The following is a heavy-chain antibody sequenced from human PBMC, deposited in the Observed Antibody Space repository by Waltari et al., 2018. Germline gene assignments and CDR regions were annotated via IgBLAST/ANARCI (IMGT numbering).Heavy chain of an antibody. V-gene: IGHV4-38-2*01. J-gene: IGHJ4*02. CDR3: ARVWVKDGYYFDY. D-gene: IGHD2-21*01. CDR1: GYSISSGYS. CDR2: IYHSGST. Sequence: QVQLQESGPGLVKPSETLSLTCAVSGYSISSGYSWGWIRQPPGKGLEWIGSIYHSGSTYYNPSLKSRVTISVDTSKNQFSLKLSSVTAADTAVYYCARVWVKDGYYFDYWGQGTLVTVSS.